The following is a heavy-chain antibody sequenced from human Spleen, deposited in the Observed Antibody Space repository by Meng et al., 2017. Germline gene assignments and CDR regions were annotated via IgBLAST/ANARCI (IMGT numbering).Heavy chain of an antibody. CDR1: GYNFPDYY. V-gene: IGHV1-2*06. J-gene: IGHJ4*02. CDR2: INPKSGDT. D-gene: IGHD3-9*01. CDR3: ARDLHYDDILTGYYNSFDY. Sequence: ASVKVSCKPSGYNFPDYYIHWVRRAPGQGLEWMGRINPKSGDTHYAQKFQARVTMTRDTSISTAYMELSRLRSDDTAVYYCARDLHYDDILTGYYNSFDYWGQGTLVTVSS.